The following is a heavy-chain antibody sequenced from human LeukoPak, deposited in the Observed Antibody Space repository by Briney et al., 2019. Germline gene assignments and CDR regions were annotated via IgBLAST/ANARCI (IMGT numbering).Heavy chain of an antibody. CDR1: GFTFSTYS. J-gene: IGHJ6*02. V-gene: IGHV3-48*01. CDR2: ISGSGSTI. CDR3: AREPPLGSTILRGVRIYYGMDV. D-gene: IGHD3-10*01. Sequence: GGSLGLSCAASGFTFSTYSMNWVRQAPGKGLEWVSYISGSGSTIYYADSVKGRFTISRDAAKNSLYLQMNSLRAEDTAVYYCAREPPLGSTILRGVRIYYGMDVWGQGTTVTVSS.